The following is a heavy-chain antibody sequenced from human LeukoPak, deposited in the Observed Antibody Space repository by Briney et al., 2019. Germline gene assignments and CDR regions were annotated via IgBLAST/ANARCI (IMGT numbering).Heavy chain of an antibody. Sequence: GGSLRLSCAASGFTSSSYWMHWVRQAPGKGLVWVSRINSDGSSTSYADSVKGRFTISRDNAKNTLYLQMNSLRAEDTAVYYCARDQRYCSSTSCPKNYYYYYGMDVWGKGTTVTVSS. CDR2: INSDGSST. D-gene: IGHD2-2*01. J-gene: IGHJ6*04. CDR1: GFTSSSYW. CDR3: ARDQRYCSSTSCPKNYYYYYGMDV. V-gene: IGHV3-74*01.